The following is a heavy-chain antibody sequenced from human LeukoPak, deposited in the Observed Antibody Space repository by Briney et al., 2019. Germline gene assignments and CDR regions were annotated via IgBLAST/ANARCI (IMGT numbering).Heavy chain of an antibody. CDR1: GGSISSGSYY. Sequence: SETLSLTCTVSGGSISSGSYYWSWIRQPAGKGLEWIGRIYTSGSTNYNPSLKSRVTISVDTSKNQFSLKLSSVTAADTAVVCWARSYFNEYFQHWGQGTLVTVSS. CDR3: ARSYFNEYFQH. J-gene: IGHJ1*01. D-gene: IGHD3-10*01. CDR2: IYTSGST. V-gene: IGHV4-61*02.